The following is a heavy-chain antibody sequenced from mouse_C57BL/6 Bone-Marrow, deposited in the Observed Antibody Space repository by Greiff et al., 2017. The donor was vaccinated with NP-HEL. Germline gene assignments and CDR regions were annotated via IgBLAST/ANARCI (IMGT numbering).Heavy chain of an antibody. D-gene: IGHD4-1*01. Sequence: EVQLQQSGPELVKPGASVKISCKASGYTFTDYYMNWVKQSHGKSLEWIGDINPNNGGTSYNQKFKGKATLTVDKSSSTAYMELRSLTSEDSAGYYCARIDWDGAYWGQGTLVTVSA. J-gene: IGHJ3*01. CDR2: INPNNGGT. CDR3: ARIDWDGAY. V-gene: IGHV1-26*01. CDR1: GYTFTDYY.